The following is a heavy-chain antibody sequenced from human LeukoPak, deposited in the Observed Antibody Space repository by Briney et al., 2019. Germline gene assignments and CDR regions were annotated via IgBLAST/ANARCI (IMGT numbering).Heavy chain of an antibody. CDR1: GFTFSSYG. V-gene: IGHV3-30*03. CDR2: ISYDGSNK. J-gene: IGHJ4*02. CDR3: ARGEYYSDTSSYFDY. D-gene: IGHD3-22*01. Sequence: GRSLRLSCAASGFTFSSYGMNWVRQAPGMGLEWVAVISYDGSNKYYADSVKGRFTISRDNSKNTLFVQMSSLRAEDTAVYYCARGEYYSDTSSYFDYWGQGTLVTVSS.